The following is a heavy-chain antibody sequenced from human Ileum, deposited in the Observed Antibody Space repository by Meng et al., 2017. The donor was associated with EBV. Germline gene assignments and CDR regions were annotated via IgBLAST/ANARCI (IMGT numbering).Heavy chain of an antibody. J-gene: IGHJ5*02. CDR2: MNHSGTT. D-gene: IGHD4-17*01. V-gene: IGHV4-4*02. Sequence: QVPRLETGSGTVSPSCTFSRTCAVSGDFIRSSHWWTWGRELPGKGLYCIGEMNHSGTTYYNPSIKSRVTISLDTFNNQFFLRLTSLTAADTAVYYCAKASDYSLNPWGQGTLVTVSS. CDR3: AKASDYSLNP. CDR1: GDFIRSSHW.